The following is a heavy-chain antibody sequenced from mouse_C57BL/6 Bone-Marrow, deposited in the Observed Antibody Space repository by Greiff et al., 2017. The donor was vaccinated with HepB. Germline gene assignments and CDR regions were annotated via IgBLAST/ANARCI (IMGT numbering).Heavy chain of an antibody. V-gene: IGHV1-82*01. CDR3: ARLTYYGPYYYAMDY. J-gene: IGHJ4*01. D-gene: IGHD1-1*01. CDR2: IYPGDGDT. CDR1: GYAFSSSW. Sequence: QVQLKQSGPELVKPGASVKISCKASGYAFSSSWMNWVKQRPGKGLEWIGRIYPGDGDTNYNGKFKGKATLTADKSSSTAYMQLSSLTSEDSAVYFCARLTYYGPYYYAMDYWGQGTSVTVSS.